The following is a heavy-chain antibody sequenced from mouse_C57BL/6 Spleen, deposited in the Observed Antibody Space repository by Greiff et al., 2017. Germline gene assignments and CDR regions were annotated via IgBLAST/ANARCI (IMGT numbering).Heavy chain of an antibody. J-gene: IGHJ3*01. Sequence: QVQLQQSGAELVRPGASVKLSCKASGYTFTSYWMDWVKQRPGQGLEWIGNIYPSNSETHYNQKFKDKATLTVDKSSSTAYMQRSSLTSEDSAVYYCAREIYDDPFAYWGQGTLVTVSA. CDR1: GYTFTSYW. V-gene: IGHV1-61*01. D-gene: IGHD2-3*01. CDR3: AREIYDDPFAY. CDR2: IYPSNSET.